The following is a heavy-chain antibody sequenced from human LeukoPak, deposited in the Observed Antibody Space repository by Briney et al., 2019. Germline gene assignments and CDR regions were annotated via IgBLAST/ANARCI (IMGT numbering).Heavy chain of an antibody. J-gene: IGHJ4*02. CDR3: ARDLRPPHYYDSSGYQTPDYYFDY. CDR2: INPNSGGT. Sequence: ASVKVSCKASGYTFTGYYMHWVRQAPGQGLEWMGWINPNSGGTNYAQKFQGRVTTTTDTSTSTAYMELRSLRSDDTAVYYCARDLRPPHYYDSSGYQTPDYYFDYWGQGTLVTVSS. CDR1: GYTFTGYY. D-gene: IGHD3-22*01. V-gene: IGHV1-2*02.